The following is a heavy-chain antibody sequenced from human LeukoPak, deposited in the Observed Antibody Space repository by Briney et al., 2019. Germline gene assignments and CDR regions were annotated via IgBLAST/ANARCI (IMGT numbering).Heavy chain of an antibody. CDR1: GFTFSSYA. CDR2: IYSGGST. Sequence: GGSLRLSCVASGFTFSSYAMNWVRQAPGKGLEWVSVIYSGGSTYYADSVKGRFTISRDNSKNTLYLQMNSLRAEDTAVYYCARVTVTTSADTYYYYYGMDVWGQGTTVTVSS. CDR3: ARVTVTTSADTYYYYYGMDV. J-gene: IGHJ6*02. V-gene: IGHV3-66*01. D-gene: IGHD4-17*01.